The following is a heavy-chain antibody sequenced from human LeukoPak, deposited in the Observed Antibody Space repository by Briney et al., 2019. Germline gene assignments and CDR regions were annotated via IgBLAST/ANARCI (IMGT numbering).Heavy chain of an antibody. D-gene: IGHD1-14*01. V-gene: IGHV3-43*02. CDR2: ISGDGGST. J-gene: IGHJ4*02. CDR3: AKDTTARETGYYFDY. Sequence: GGSLRLSCAASGFTFSSYAMSWVRQAPGKGLEWVSLISGDGGSTYYADSVKGRFTISRDNSKNSLYLQMNSLRTEDTALHYCAKDTTARETGYYFDYWGQGTLVTVSS. CDR1: GFTFSSYA.